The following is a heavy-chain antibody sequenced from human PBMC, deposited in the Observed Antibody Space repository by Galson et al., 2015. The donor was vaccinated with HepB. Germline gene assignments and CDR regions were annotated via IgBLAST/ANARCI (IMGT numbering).Heavy chain of an antibody. Sequence: SLRLSCAASGFTFNGSSMNWVRQAPGKGLEWLSYISSSSSTTIYYADAVKGRFTISRDNAKSSLYLQMNSLRAEDTAVYYCARERGSIFSQLFYFDYWGQGALVTVSS. CDR3: ARERGSIFSQLFYFDY. D-gene: IGHD3-9*01. CDR1: GFTFNGSS. J-gene: IGHJ4*02. CDR2: ISSSSSTTI. V-gene: IGHV3-48*04.